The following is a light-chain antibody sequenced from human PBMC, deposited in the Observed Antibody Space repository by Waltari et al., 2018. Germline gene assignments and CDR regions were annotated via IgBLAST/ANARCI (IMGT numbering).Light chain of an antibody. CDR1: QSVFNY. CDR3: QQGSVLPLT. J-gene: IGKJ4*01. V-gene: IGKV3-11*01. CDR2: DTP. Sequence: EIVLTQSPATLSLSAGERATLSCRASQSVFNYLAWYQQKPGQAPRLLIYDTPKRATGIPARFSGSGSGTDSTLTISNLEAEDFALYFCQQGSVLPLTFGGGTKVDIK.